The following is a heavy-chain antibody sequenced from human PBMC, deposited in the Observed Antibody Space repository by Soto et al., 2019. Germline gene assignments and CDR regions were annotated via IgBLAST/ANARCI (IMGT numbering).Heavy chain of an antibody. CDR1: GYTFTGYY. V-gene: IGHV1-2*04. J-gene: IGHJ6*02. CDR2: INPNSGGT. CDR3: AREAYNTVDYYYGMDV. Sequence: SVKVTCKASGYTFTGYYMHWVRQAPGQGLEWMGWINPNSGGTNYAQKFQGWVTMTRDTSISTAYMELSRLRSDDTAVYYCAREAYNTVDYYYGMDVWGQGTTVTVSS. D-gene: IGHD1-20*01.